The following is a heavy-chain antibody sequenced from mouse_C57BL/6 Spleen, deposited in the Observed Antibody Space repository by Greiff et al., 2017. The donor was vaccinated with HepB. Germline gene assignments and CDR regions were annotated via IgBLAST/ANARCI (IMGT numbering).Heavy chain of an antibody. CDR1: GFTFSDYG. D-gene: IGHD4-1*01. Sequence: EVHLVESGGGLVKPGGSLKLSCAASGFTFSDYGMHWVRQAPEKGLEWVAYISSGSSTIYYADTVKGRFTISRDNAKNTLFLQMTSLRSEDTAMYYCARDANWDGAWFAYWGQGTLVTVSA. J-gene: IGHJ3*01. CDR3: ARDANWDGAWFAY. CDR2: ISSGSSTI. V-gene: IGHV5-17*01.